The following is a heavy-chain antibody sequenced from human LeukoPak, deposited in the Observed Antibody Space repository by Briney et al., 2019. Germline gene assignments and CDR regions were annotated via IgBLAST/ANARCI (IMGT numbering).Heavy chain of an antibody. Sequence: ASVKVSCQASGGTFSSYAISWVRQAPGQGLEWMGGIIPIFGTANYAQKFQGRVTITTDESTSTAYMELSSLRSEDTAVYYCASQPFRGFEPREFNWFDLWGQGTLVTVS. CDR2: IIPIFGTA. J-gene: IGHJ5*02. V-gene: IGHV1-69*05. CDR3: ASQPFRGFEPREFNWFDL. D-gene: IGHD3-16*01. CDR1: GGTFSSYA.